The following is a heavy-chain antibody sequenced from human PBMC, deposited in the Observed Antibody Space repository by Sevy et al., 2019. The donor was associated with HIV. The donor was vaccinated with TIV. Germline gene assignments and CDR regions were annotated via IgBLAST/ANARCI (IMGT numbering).Heavy chain of an antibody. CDR3: ARLFSGYTDV. J-gene: IGHJ6*03. Sequence: ASVKVSCKVSGYTFTYHAISWVRQAPGQGLEWVGWTSAYNGNTNYAQKLQDRVTMSSDTSTSTAYMELRNLRSDDTAVYYCARLFSGYTDVWGKGTTVTVSS. CDR2: TSAYNGNT. D-gene: IGHD3-10*02. V-gene: IGHV1-18*01. CDR1: GYTFTYHA.